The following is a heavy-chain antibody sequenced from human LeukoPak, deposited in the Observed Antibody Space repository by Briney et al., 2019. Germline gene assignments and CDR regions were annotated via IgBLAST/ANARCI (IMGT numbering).Heavy chain of an antibody. CDR2: IIPIFGTA. D-gene: IGHD3-22*01. V-gene: IGHV1-69*05. CDR1: GYTFTSYG. Sequence: SVKVSCKASGYTFTSYGISWVRQAPGQGLEWMGRIIPIFGTANYAQKFQGRVTITTDESTSTAYMELSSLRSEDTAVYYCARDLIRGITMIVVEAYDYWGQGTLVTVSS. J-gene: IGHJ4*02. CDR3: ARDLIRGITMIVVEAYDY.